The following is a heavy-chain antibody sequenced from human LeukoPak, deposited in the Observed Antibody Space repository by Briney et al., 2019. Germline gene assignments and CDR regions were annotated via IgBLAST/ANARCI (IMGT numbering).Heavy chain of an antibody. V-gene: IGHV4-34*10. CDR3: ATYKYDYVWGNQHFDY. J-gene: IGHJ4*02. D-gene: IGHD3-16*01. CDR1: GGSLSAYY. CDR2: INYRGST. Sequence: SETLSLTCAVYGGSLSAYYRAWIRQPPGKGLEYIGSINYRGSTYYNPSLKSRVTLSVDTSKNQFSLKLNSVTAADTAVYYCATYKYDYVWGNQHFDYWGQGTLVAVSS.